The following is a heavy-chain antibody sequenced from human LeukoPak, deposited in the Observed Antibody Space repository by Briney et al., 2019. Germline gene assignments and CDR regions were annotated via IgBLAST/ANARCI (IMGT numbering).Heavy chain of an antibody. CDR2: INTNTGNP. V-gene: IGHV7-4-1*02. J-gene: IGHJ4*02. CDR3: ARDQHSSGWYDFDY. Sequence: ASVKVSCKASGYTFTSYAMNWVRQAPGQGLEWMGWINTNTGNPTYAQGFTGRFVLSLDTSVSTAYLQISSLKAEDTAVYYCARDQHSSGWYDFDYWGQGTLVTVSS. CDR1: GYTFTSYA. D-gene: IGHD6-19*01.